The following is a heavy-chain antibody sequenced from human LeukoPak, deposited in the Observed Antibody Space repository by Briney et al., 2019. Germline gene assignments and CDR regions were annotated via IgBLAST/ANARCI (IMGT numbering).Heavy chain of an antibody. Sequence: GGSLRLSCAASGFTFSDYSMSWIRQAPEKGLEWVSYIGGSGTIFYADSVKGRFTISRDNAQSSLYLQMNSVRAEDTAVYYCARVGLGTREFDYWGQGTLVTVSS. CDR3: ARVGLGTREFDY. D-gene: IGHD3/OR15-3a*01. CDR1: GFTFSDYS. J-gene: IGHJ4*02. CDR2: IGGSGTI. V-gene: IGHV3-11*04.